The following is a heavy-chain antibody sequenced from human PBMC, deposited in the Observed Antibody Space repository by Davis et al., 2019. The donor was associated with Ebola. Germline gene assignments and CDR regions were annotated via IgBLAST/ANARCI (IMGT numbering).Heavy chain of an antibody. Sequence: PSETLSLTCAVYGGSFSGYYWSWIRQPPGKGLDWIGEINHKGDTNYNPSLKSRVTISVDTSKNQFSLKLNSMTAEDTAVYYCARGTMVQGVIITDWGQGARVTVSS. V-gene: IGHV4-34*01. D-gene: IGHD3-10*01. CDR1: GGSFSGYY. CDR3: ARGTMVQGVIITD. J-gene: IGHJ4*02. CDR2: INHKGDT.